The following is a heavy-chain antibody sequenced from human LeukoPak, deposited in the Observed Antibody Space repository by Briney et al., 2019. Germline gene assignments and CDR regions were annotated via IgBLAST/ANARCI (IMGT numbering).Heavy chain of an antibody. CDR3: AREMIVSSGYFRY. CDR1: GFTFSSYS. CDR2: ISSSSSYI. J-gene: IGHJ4*02. Sequence: GGSLRLSCAASGFTFSSYSMNWVCQAPGKGLEWVSSISSSSSYIYYADSVKGRFTISRDNAKNSLYLQMNSLRAEDTAVYYCAREMIVSSGYFRYWGQGTLVTVSS. D-gene: IGHD3-22*01. V-gene: IGHV3-21*01.